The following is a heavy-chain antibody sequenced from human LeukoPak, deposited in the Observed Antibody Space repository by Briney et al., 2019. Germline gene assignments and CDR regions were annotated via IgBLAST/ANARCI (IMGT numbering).Heavy chain of an antibody. J-gene: IGHJ4*02. CDR1: GYSISSGYY. V-gene: IGHV4-38-2*02. D-gene: IGHD3-22*01. CDR2: IYPSGST. Sequence: SETLSLTCTVSGYSISSGYYWGCIRPPPGKGLEWVGSIYPSGSTYYNPALNSRVTILVDTSKNQVSLKLSSVAAADTAVYYCARKSCRRITMIVVVSFCDYWGQGTLVTVSS. CDR3: ARKSCRRITMIVVVSFCDY.